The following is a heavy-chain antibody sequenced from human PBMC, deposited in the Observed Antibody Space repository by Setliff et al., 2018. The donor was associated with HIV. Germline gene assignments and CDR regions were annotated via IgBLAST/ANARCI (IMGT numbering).Heavy chain of an antibody. Sequence: SETLSLTCTVSGGSISSGSYYWSWIRQPPGKGLEWIGEINHSGSTNYNPSLKSRVTISVDTSKNQFSLKLSSVTAADTAVYYCARARGMVRGVISYWGQGTLVTVSS. CDR2: INHSGST. J-gene: IGHJ4*02. V-gene: IGHV4-39*07. CDR1: GGSISSGSYY. CDR3: ARARGMVRGVISY. D-gene: IGHD3-10*01.